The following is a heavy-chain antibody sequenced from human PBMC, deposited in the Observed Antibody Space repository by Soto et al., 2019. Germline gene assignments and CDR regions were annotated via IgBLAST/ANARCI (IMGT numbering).Heavy chain of an antibody. CDR2: ISGSSSYI. J-gene: IGHJ6*03. CDR3: ARDGAYCSGTGCRDYDHYMDV. V-gene: IGHV3-21*01. CDR1: GFSFTDYS. Sequence: EVQLVESGRGLVKPGGSLRLSCAASGFSFTDYSMNWVRKAPGKGLEWVSSISGSSSYIYYADSLKGRFTVSRDNAERSLFLQMNSLGAEDTAVYYCARDGAYCSGTGCRDYDHYMDVWGKGTTVTVSS. D-gene: IGHD2-2*01.